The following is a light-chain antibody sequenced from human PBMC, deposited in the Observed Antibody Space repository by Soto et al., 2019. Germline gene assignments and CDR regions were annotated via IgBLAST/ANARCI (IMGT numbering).Light chain of an antibody. Sequence: ETVITQSPATLAVSTGERATLSCRASQSVGSKVAWYQQKPGQAPSLLIYGASTRASGIPLRFSGSGSGTEFTLTISSLQSEDFAVYYCQQYSNWPPVTFGGGTKVDIK. J-gene: IGKJ4*01. CDR1: QSVGSK. V-gene: IGKV3-15*01. CDR2: GAS. CDR3: QQYSNWPPVT.